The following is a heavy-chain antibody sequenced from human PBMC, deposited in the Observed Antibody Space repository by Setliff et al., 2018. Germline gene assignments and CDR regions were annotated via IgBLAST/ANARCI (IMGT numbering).Heavy chain of an antibody. V-gene: IGHV1-2*04. J-gene: IGHJ4*02. CDR1: GYTFTGYY. D-gene: IGHD3-3*01. CDR2: INPNSGGT. CDR3: ARGRDFWSGYLVY. Sequence: ASVKVSCKAFGYTFTGYYMHWVRQAPGQGLEWMGWINPNSGGTNYAQKFQGWVTMTRDTSISTAYMELSRLRSDDTAVYYCARGRDFWSGYLVYWGQGTLVTVSS.